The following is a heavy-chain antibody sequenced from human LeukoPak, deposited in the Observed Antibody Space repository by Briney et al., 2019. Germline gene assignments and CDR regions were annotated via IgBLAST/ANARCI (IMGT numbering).Heavy chain of an antibody. CDR2: IIPILGIA. J-gene: IGHJ3*02. Sequence: GASVKVSCKASGGTFSSYAISWVRQAPGQGLEWMGRIIPILGIANYAQKFQGRVTITADKSTSTAYMELSSLRSEDTAVYYCAKEGVAVAGTPGAFDIWGQGTMVTVSS. CDR3: AKEGVAVAGTPGAFDI. D-gene: IGHD6-19*01. V-gene: IGHV1-69*04. CDR1: GGTFSSYA.